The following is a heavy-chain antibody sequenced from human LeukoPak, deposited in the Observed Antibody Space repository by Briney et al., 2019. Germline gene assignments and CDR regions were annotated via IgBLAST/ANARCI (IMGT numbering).Heavy chain of an antibody. V-gene: IGHV4-31*03. D-gene: IGHD2/OR15-2a*01. CDR1: GGSISSGAYY. CDR2: IYYSGST. J-gene: IGHJ5*02. Sequence: PSETLSLTCTVSGGSISSGAYYWNWIRQHPGKGLEWIGYIYYSGSTYYKPSLKSRVTMSVDTSKNQFSLRLSSVTAADTAVYYCAREVIEDWFDPWGQGTLVTVSS. CDR3: AREVIEDWFDP.